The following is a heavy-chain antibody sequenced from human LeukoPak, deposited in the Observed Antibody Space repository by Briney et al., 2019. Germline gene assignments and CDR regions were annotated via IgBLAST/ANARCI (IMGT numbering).Heavy chain of an antibody. CDR1: GGSISTSGSL. CDR3: ARRSSTGRFDL. D-gene: IGHD3-16*02. V-gene: IGHV4-39*01. Sequence: TSETLSLTCTVSGGSISTSGSLWGWIRQPPGKGLEWIGTIYYSGSTYYSPSLKSRVSISVDTSKNQFSLRLTSVTAADTAVYYCARRSSTGRFDLWGRGTLVSVSS. J-gene: IGHJ5*02. CDR2: IYYSGST.